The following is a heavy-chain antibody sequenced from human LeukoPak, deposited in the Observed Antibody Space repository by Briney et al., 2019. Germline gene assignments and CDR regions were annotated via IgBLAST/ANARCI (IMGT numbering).Heavy chain of an antibody. CDR1: GFTFNNYA. J-gene: IGHJ4*02. CDR2: ISGSGGTT. D-gene: IGHD4-17*01. Sequence: GGSLRLSCAASGFTFNNYAMSWVRQAPGKGLEWVSAISGSGGTTYYADSVKGRFTISRDNSKNTLYLQMNSLRAEDTAIYYCAISFMTTVTLFDYWGQGTLVTVSS. V-gene: IGHV3-23*01. CDR3: AISFMTTVTLFDY.